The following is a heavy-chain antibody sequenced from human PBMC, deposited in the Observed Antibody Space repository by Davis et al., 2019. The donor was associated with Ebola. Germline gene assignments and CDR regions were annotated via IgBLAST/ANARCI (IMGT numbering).Heavy chain of an antibody. CDR2: IYYSGST. CDR1: GGSISSGGYY. CDR3: ARDGDTAMGRVFDY. J-gene: IGHJ4*02. D-gene: IGHD5-18*01. V-gene: IGHV4-61*08. Sequence: SETLSLTCTVSGGSISSGGYYWSWIRQHPGKGLEWIGYIYYSGSTYYNPSLKSRLTISVDTSKNQFSLKLSSVIAADTAVYYCARDGDTAMGRVFDYWGQGTLVTVSS.